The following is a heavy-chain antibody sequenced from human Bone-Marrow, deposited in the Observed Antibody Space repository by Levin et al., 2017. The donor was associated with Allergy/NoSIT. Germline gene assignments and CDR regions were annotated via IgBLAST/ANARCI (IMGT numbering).Heavy chain of an antibody. D-gene: IGHD1-26*01. Sequence: AGGSLRLSCAASGFTFSSYAMHWVRQAPGKGLEWVAVISYDGSNKYYADSVKGRFTISRDNSKNTLYLQMNSLRAEDTAVYYCARDGRGFGYGMDVWGQGTTVTVSS. J-gene: IGHJ6*02. V-gene: IGHV3-30*04. CDR2: ISYDGSNK. CDR3: ARDGRGFGYGMDV. CDR1: GFTFSSYA.